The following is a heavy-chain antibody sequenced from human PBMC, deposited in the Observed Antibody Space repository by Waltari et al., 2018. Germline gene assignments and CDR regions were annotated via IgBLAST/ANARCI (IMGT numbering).Heavy chain of an antibody. Sequence: QVQLVQSGAEVKKPGSSVKVSCKASGGTFSSYAISWVRQAPGKGLEWVAVIWYDGSNKYYADSVKGRFTISRDNSKNTLYLQMNSLRAEDTAVYYCAKNSGYMDYWGQGTLVTVSS. J-gene: IGHJ4*02. CDR2: IWYDGSNK. V-gene: IGHV3-33*06. CDR1: GGTFSSYA. D-gene: IGHD1-26*01. CDR3: AKNSGYMDY.